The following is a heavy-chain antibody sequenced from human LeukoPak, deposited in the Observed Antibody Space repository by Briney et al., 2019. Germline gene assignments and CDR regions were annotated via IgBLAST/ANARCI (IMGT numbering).Heavy chain of an antibody. CDR3: ARKTGELIDY. J-gene: IGHJ4*02. V-gene: IGHV3-30*03. D-gene: IGHD1-26*01. CDR1: GFTFSSYG. CDR2: ISYDGSNK. Sequence: GGSLRLSCAASGFTFSSYGMHWVRQAPGKGLEGVAVISYDGSNKYYADSVKGRFTISRDNSKNTLYLQMNSLRAEDTAVYYCARKTGELIDYWGQGTLVTVSS.